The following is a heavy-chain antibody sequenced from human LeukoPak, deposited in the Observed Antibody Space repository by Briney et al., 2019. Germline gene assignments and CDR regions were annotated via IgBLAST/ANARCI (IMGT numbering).Heavy chain of an antibody. Sequence: GASVKVSCKASGGTFSSYAISWVRQAPGQGLEWMGGIIPIFGTANYAQKFQGRVTITADESTSTAYMELSSLRSEDTAVYYCASSSSSWYPWYFDLWGRGTLVTVSS. CDR3: ASSSSSWYPWYFDL. V-gene: IGHV1-69*13. CDR2: IIPIFGTA. D-gene: IGHD6-13*01. CDR1: GGTFSSYA. J-gene: IGHJ2*01.